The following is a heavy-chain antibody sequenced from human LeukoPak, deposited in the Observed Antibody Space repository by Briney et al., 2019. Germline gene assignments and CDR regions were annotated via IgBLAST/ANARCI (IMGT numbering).Heavy chain of an antibody. D-gene: IGHD2-15*01. Sequence: PSETLSLTCSVSGGSISSYYWTWLRHPPGKGLEWIGYIYNSGSTNYNPSLKSRVTMSVDTSKNQFSLKLSSVTAAATAVYYCAREDIVVVVAATTIGDYYYGMDVWGQGTTVTVSS. CDR2: IYNSGST. CDR1: GGSISSYY. J-gene: IGHJ6*02. V-gene: IGHV4-59*12. CDR3: AREDIVVVVAATTIGDYYYGMDV.